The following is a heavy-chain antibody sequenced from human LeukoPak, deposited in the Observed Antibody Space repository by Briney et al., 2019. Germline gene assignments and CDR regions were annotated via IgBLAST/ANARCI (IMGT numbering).Heavy chain of an antibody. V-gene: IGHV4-34*01. J-gene: IGHJ4*02. CDR3: VVPSYDSSGYSDY. Sequence: PSETLSLTCAVYGGSFSGYYWSWIRQPPGKGLEWIGEINHRGSTNYNPSLKSRVTISVDTSKNQFSLKLSSVTAADTAVYYCVVPSYDSSGYSDYWGQGTLVTVSS. D-gene: IGHD3-22*01. CDR2: INHRGST. CDR1: GGSFSGYY.